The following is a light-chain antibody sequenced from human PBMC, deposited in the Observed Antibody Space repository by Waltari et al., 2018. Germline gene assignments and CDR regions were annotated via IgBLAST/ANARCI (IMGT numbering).Light chain of an antibody. CDR3: QQYNSYSHT. CDR1: QSIDTW. Sequence: EIQMTQSPSILSASVGDRVTLTCRASQSIDTWLAWYQQKPGKAPELLISKASTLESGVPSRCSGRGSGTEFTLTISGLQPDDFATYYCQQYNSYSHTFGPGTKLEI. CDR2: KAS. J-gene: IGKJ2*01. V-gene: IGKV1-5*03.